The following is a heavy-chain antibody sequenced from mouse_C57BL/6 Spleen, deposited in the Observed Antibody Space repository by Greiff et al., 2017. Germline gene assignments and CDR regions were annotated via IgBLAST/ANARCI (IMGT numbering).Heavy chain of an antibody. D-gene: IGHD1-1*01. CDR1: GYTFTDYE. V-gene: IGHV1-15*01. CDR2: IDPETGGT. CDR3: TTLYYYGSSQGY. Sequence: VQLQQSGAELVRPGASVTLSCKASGYTFTDYEMHWVKQTPVHGLEWIGAIDPETGGTAYNQKFKGKAILTADKSSSTAYMELRSLTSEDSAVYYCTTLYYYGSSQGYWGQGTTLTASS. J-gene: IGHJ2*01.